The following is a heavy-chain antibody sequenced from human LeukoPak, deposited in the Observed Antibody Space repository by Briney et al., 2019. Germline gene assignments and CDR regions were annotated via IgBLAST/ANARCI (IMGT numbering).Heavy chain of an antibody. CDR1: GFTFRSYN. J-gene: IGHJ4*02. CDR3: ARNIPVTRWGY. CDR2: ISSSSKYI. D-gene: IGHD2-21*01. Sequence: GGSLRLSCAASGFTFRSYNMNWVRQTPERGLEWVSSISSSSKYIYYGDSVKGRFTISRDNSKNTVYLQMNSLRAEDTAVYYCARNIPVTRWGYWGQGTLVTVSS. V-gene: IGHV3-21*01.